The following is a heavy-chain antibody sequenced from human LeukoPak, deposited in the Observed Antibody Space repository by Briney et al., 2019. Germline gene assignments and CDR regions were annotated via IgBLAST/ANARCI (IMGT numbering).Heavy chain of an antibody. Sequence: PSETLSPTCTVSCSSMSTYYWSWIRQPPGKGLGWVWYVYYDGNNDYNPSLKSRVTTSIDTSKKQFSLKLTSVTAADTAVYYCARVKDDNNYDRALDIWGQGTMVTVSS. CDR2: VYYDGNN. CDR1: CSSMSTYY. J-gene: IGHJ3*02. CDR3: ARVKDDNNYDRALDI. D-gene: IGHD5-24*01. V-gene: IGHV4-59*01.